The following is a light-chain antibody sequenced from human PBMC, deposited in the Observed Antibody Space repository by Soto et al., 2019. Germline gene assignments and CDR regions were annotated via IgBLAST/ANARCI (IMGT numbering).Light chain of an antibody. CDR2: LGS. V-gene: IGKV2-28*01. Sequence: DIVMTQSPLSLPVTPGEPASISCRSSQSFLYNNKYNYLDWYLQKPGQSPQLLIYLGSNRASGVPDRFSGSGSGTDFTLKISRVEAEDVGVYFCMQALQTPLTFGGGTKVEIK. J-gene: IGKJ4*01. CDR3: MQALQTPLT. CDR1: QSFLYNNKYNY.